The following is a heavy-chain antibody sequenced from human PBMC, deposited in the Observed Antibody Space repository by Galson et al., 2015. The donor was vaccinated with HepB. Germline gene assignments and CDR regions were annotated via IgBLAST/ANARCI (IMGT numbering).Heavy chain of an antibody. J-gene: IGHJ5*02. V-gene: IGHV1-24*01. Sequence: SVKVSCKVSGHTLSKLPIHWVRQAPGKGLEWMGGFAPEEGETVYSQRFQGRVSMTDDTSTDTAYMELSSLKSEDTAVYYCAAGGGLLWFGELYSWGQGTMVTVFS. CDR2: FAPEEGET. CDR1: GHTLSKLP. D-gene: IGHD3-10*01. CDR3: AAGGGLLWFGELYS.